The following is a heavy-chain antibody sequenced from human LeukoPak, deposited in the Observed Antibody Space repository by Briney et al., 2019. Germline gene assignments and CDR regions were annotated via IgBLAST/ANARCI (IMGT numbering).Heavy chain of an antibody. D-gene: IGHD2-2*01. CDR3: ARGLVVPAALGYYYYMDV. CDR1: GGSISSYY. CDR2: IYTSGST. J-gene: IGHJ6*03. Sequence: PSETLSLTCTVSGGSISSYYWSWIRQPAGKGLEWIGRIYTSGSTNYNPSLKSRVTISVDKSKNQFSLKLSSVTAADTAVYYRARGLVVPAALGYYYYMDVWGKGTTVTVSS. V-gene: IGHV4-4*07.